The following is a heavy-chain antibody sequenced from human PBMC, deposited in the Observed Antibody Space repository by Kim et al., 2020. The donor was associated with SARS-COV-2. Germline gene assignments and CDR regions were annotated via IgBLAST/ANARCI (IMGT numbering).Heavy chain of an antibody. V-gene: IGHV1-46*01. Sequence: GGTTTYGQKFQGRVTVTRDTSTSTVYMELSSLRSEDTAVYYCAGGNGVPHWGQGTLVIVSS. J-gene: IGHJ1*01. D-gene: IGHD1-1*01. CDR2: GGTT. CDR3: AGGNGVPH.